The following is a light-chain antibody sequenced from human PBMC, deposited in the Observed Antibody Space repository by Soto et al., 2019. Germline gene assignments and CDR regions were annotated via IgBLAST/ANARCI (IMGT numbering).Light chain of an antibody. CDR1: SSDVGSYNL. CDR2: EGS. J-gene: IGLJ2*01. CDR3: CSYARSSTYVV. Sequence: QSALTQPASVSGSPGQSITISCTGSSSDVGSYNLVSWYQQHPGKAPKLMIYEGSKRPSGVSNRFSGSKSGNTASLTISGLQAEDGADYYCCSYARSSTYVVFGGGTKVTVL. V-gene: IGLV2-23*01.